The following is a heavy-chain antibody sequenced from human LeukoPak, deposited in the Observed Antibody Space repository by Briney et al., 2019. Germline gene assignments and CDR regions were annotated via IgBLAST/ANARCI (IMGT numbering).Heavy chain of an antibody. CDR1: GFTFDDYA. CDR3: AKGPSGPDY. Sequence: GGSLRLSCAASGFTFDDYAMHWVRQAPGKGLEWVSGISWNSGSIGYADSVKGRFTISRDNAKNSLYLQMNSLRAEDTALYYCAKGPSGPDYWGQGTLVTVSS. CDR2: ISWNSGSI. V-gene: IGHV3-9*01. D-gene: IGHD3-10*01. J-gene: IGHJ4*02.